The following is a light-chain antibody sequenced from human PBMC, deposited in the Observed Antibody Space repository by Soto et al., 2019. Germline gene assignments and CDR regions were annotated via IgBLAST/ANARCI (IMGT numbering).Light chain of an antibody. J-gene: IGKJ1*01. V-gene: IGKV3-20*01. CDR3: QQYSTSSWT. Sequence: EVVLTQSPGTLSLSPGERATLSCRASQSVGSSYLAWYQQKPGQAPRVLIYGTSSRATGILDRFSGCGSGTDFTITISRLEPEYFAVYYWQQYSTSSWTLGQGTKVEIE. CDR2: GTS. CDR1: QSVGSSY.